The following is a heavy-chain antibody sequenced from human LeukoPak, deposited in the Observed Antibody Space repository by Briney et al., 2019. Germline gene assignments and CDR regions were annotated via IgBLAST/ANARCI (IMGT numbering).Heavy chain of an antibody. CDR2: VYHSGST. CDR1: SGSIISSDW. J-gene: IGHJ4*02. D-gene: IGHD3-22*01. CDR3: ARRSSGRPMSNY. Sequence: SETLSLTCAVSSGSIISSDWWTWVRQPPGKGLEWIGEVYHSGSTNYNPSLKSRVAISVDKSKNQFSLKLNSVTAADTAVYYCARRSSGRPMSNYWGLGTLVTVSS. V-gene: IGHV4-4*02.